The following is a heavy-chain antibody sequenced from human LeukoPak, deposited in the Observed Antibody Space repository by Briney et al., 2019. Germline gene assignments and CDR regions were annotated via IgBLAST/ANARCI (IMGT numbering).Heavy chain of an antibody. D-gene: IGHD5-18*01. Sequence: SETLSLTCTVSGGSISSYYWGWIRQPPGKGLEWIGSIYYSGSTYYNPSLKSRVTISVDTSKNQFSLKLSSVTAAGTAVYYCARLPDVDTFDPWGQGTLVTVSS. CDR2: IYYSGST. V-gene: IGHV4-39*01. CDR3: ARLPDVDTFDP. CDR1: GGSISSYY. J-gene: IGHJ5*02.